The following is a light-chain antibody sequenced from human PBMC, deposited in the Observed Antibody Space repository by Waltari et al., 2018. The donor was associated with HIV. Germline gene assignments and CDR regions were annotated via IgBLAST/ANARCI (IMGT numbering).Light chain of an antibody. CDR3: MQSLQIPLT. CDR1: LSLLHTTGKNW. J-gene: IGKJ4*01. V-gene: IGKV2-28*01. Sequence: IVMTQSPLSLSVTPGEPASISCKSSLSLLHTTGKNWLQWFLQKPGQSPQLLIYLGSSRASGVADRFSGSGSGTDLTLRISKVEAEDVGVYFCMQSLQIPLTFGGGTKLEI. CDR2: LGS.